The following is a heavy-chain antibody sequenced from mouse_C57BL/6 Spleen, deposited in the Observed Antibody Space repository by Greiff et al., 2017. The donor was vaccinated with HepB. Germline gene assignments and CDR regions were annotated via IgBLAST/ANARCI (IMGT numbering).Heavy chain of an antibody. CDR2: IWGDGST. V-gene: IGHV2-6-7*01. CDR3: ARHYGHYAMDY. Sequence: VQLKESGPGLVAPSQSLSITCTVSGFSLTGYGVNWVRQPPGKGLEWLGMIWGDGSTDYNSALKSRLSISKDNSKSQVFLKMNSLQTDDTARYYCARHYGHYAMDYWGQGTSVTVSS. CDR1: GFSLTGYG. D-gene: IGHD1-1*02. J-gene: IGHJ4*01.